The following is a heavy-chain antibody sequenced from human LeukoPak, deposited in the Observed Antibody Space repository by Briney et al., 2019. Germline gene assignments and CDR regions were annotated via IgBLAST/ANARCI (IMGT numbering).Heavy chain of an antibody. CDR3: ARWGGWYYYYYGMDV. D-gene: IGHD6-19*01. V-gene: IGHV1-3*01. CDR1: GYTFTSYA. Sequence: GASVKVSCKASGYTFTSYAMHWVRQAPGQRLEWMGWINAGNGNTKYSQKFQGRVTITRDTSASTAYMELSSLRSEDTAVYYCARWGGWYYYYYGMDVWGKGTTVTVSS. CDR2: INAGNGNT. J-gene: IGHJ6*04.